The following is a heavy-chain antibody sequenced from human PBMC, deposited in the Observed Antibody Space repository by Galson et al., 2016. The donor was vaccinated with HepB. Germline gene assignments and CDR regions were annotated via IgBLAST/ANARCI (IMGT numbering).Heavy chain of an antibody. CDR3: STDQYWSSTDCPGCLDL. J-gene: IGHJ4*02. CDR2: VKSENDGWPT. V-gene: IGHV3-15*01. Sequence: SLRLSCAASGFTFRDVWMNWVRQAPVKGLEWVGRVKSENDGWPTDYAAPVRGRFTISRDGAKSTMYLQMNRLNIEDTGIYDCSTDQYWSSTDCPGCLDLWGQGTLVTVSS. CDR1: GFTFRDVW. D-gene: IGHD2-2*01.